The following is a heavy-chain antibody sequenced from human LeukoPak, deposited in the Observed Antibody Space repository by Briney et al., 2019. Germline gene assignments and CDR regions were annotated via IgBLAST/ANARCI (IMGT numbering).Heavy chain of an antibody. V-gene: IGHV3-23*01. J-gene: IGHJ4*02. CDR3: AKSATTMIVVVQRGGYFDY. CDR1: GFTFSSYA. D-gene: IGHD3-22*01. CDR2: ISGSGGST. Sequence: PGGSLRLSCAASGFTFSSYAMSWVRQAPGKGLEWVSAISGSGGSTYYADSVKGRFTISRDNSKNTLYLQMNSLRAEDTAVYYCAKSATTMIVVVQRGGYFDYWGQGTLVTVSS.